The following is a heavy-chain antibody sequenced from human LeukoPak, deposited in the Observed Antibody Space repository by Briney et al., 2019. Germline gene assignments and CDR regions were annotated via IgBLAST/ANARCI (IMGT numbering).Heavy chain of an antibody. V-gene: IGHV3-23*01. CDR3: AREPSPLPASELDY. Sequence: GGSLRLSCAASGFTFSSYAMSWVRQAPGKGLEWVSAISGSGGSTYYADSVKGRFTISRDNSKNTLYLQMNSLRAEDTAVYYCAREPSPLPASELDYWGQGTLVTVSS. CDR1: GFTFSSYA. J-gene: IGHJ4*02. CDR2: ISGSGGST.